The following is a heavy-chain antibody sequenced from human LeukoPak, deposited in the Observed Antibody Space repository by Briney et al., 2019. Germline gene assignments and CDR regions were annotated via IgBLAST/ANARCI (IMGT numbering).Heavy chain of an antibody. D-gene: IGHD3-10*01. CDR1: GFTVSSNY. Sequence: GGSLRLSCAASGFTVSSNYMSWVRQAPGKGLEWVSVIYSGGSTYYADSVKGRFTISRDNSKNTLYLQMNSLRAEDTAVYYSGSVSSGSYLEYYYYYYGMDVWGKGTTVTVSS. V-gene: IGHV3-53*01. CDR2: IYSGGST. J-gene: IGHJ6*04. CDR3: GSVSSGSYLEYYYYYYGMDV.